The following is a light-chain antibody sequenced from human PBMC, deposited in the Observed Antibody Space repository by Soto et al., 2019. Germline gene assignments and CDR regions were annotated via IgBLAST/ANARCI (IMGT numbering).Light chain of an antibody. CDR2: GAS. CDR3: QQYARSPYT. J-gene: IGKJ2*01. Sequence: EIVLTQSPGTLSLSPGERVTLSCRASQGVSGNYLTWYQHKPGQAPRLLIFGASIRATGIPDRFSGSGSGTDFTLTIVRLEPEDFAVYYCQQYARSPYTFGQGTKLEIK. V-gene: IGKV3-20*01. CDR1: QGVSGNY.